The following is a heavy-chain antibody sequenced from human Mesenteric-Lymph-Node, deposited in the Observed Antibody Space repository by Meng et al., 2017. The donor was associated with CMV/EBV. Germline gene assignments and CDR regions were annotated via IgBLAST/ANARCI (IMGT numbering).Heavy chain of an antibody. CDR3: ASHPRDGHPAY. CDR1: GASLTVDNYF. D-gene: IGHD5-24*01. J-gene: IGHJ4*02. CDR2: IHHSGPT. Sequence: SETLSLTCTVSGASLTVDNYFWGWIRQAPGKRLEWIGTIHHSGPTYYNPSFLNRVTISLDKSKSQFSLKLSSVTAADTAVYYCASHPRDGHPAYWGQGTLVTVSS. V-gene: IGHV4-39*07.